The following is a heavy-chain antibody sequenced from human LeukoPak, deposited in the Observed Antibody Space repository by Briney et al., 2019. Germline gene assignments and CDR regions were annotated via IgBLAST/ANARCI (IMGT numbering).Heavy chain of an antibody. CDR2: FDPEDGET. J-gene: IGHJ4*02. V-gene: IGHV1-24*01. CDR3: ATSLIHGYYFDY. Sequence: ASVKVSCKVSGYTLTELSMHWVRQAPGKGLEWMGGFDPEDGETINAQKFQGRVTMTEDTSTDTAYMELSSLRSEDTAVYYCATSLIHGYYFDYWGQGTLVTVSS. D-gene: IGHD2-21*01. CDR1: GYTLTELS.